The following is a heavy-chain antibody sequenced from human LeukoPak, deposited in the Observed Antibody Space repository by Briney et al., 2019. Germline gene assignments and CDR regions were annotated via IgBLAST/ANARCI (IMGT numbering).Heavy chain of an antibody. CDR3: ARSSGWYEENWFDP. D-gene: IGHD6-19*01. J-gene: IGHJ5*02. CDR2: INPNSGDT. Sequence: ASVKVSCKASGYTFTSYGISWVRQAPGQGLEWMGWINPNSGDTNYAQKFQGWVTMTRDTSIRTAYMEMRRLRSDDTAVYYCARSSGWYEENWFDPWGQGTLVTVSS. CDR1: GYTFTSYG. V-gene: IGHV1-2*04.